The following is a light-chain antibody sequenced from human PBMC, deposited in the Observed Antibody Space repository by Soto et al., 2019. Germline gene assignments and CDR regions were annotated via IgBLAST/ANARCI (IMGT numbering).Light chain of an antibody. CDR2: LDD. CDR3: MQALQTPPT. V-gene: IGKV2-28*01. J-gene: IGKJ4*01. CDR1: QSLLHSHAYNY. Sequence: DLVRTQSLLSLPVPPGERASISCTSKQSLLHSHAYNYLDRYLQERGQSPQRLTYLDDNRASGVPDRFSGSGSGTDFTLKISRVEAEDVGVYYCMQALQTPPTFGGGIKVDIK.